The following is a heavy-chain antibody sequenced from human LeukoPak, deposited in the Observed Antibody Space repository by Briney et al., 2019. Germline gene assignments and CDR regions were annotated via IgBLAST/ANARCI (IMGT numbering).Heavy chain of an antibody. D-gene: IGHD4-11*01. CDR3: ARGSTVTTIAWFDP. V-gene: IGHV1-69*05. Sequence: ASVKVSCKASGGTFSSYAISWVRQAPRQGLEWMGGIIPIFGTANYAQKFQGRVTITTDESTSAAYMELSSLRSEDTAVYYCARGSTVTTIAWFDPWGQGTLVTVSS. CDR2: IIPIFGTA. J-gene: IGHJ5*02. CDR1: GGTFSSYA.